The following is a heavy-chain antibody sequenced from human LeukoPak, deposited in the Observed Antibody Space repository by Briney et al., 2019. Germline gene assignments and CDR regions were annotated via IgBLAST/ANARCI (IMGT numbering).Heavy chain of an antibody. Sequence: GGYLRLSCAGSGFTFSNYAMNWVRQAPGKGLEWVSGIIGSGDETYFADSVRGRFTISRDNSKNTLYLQMNSLRAEDTALYYCARDLVGATSTFAYWGQGTLVTVSS. D-gene: IGHD1-26*01. J-gene: IGHJ4*02. CDR3: ARDLVGATSTFAY. CDR1: GFTFSNYA. V-gene: IGHV3-23*01. CDR2: IIGSGDET.